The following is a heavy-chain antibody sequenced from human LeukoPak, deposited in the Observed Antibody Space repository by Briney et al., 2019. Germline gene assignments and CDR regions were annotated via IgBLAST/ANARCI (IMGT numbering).Heavy chain of an antibody. CDR1: GDSVSSNSAA. V-gene: IGHV6-1*01. CDR2: TYYRSKWYN. J-gene: IGHJ6*02. Sequence: SQTLSLTCAISGDSVSSNSAAWNWIRQSPSRGLEWLGRTYYRSKWYNDYAVSVKSRITINPDTSKNQFSLQLNSVTPEDTAVYYCARGSVAAEAGNFDGMDVWGQGTTVTVSS. CDR3: ARGSVAAEAGNFDGMDV. D-gene: IGHD6-13*01.